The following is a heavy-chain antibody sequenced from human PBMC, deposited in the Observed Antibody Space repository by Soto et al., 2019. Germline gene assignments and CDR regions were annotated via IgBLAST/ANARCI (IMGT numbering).Heavy chain of an antibody. J-gene: IGHJ4*02. CDR1: GYTFTGNY. CDR3: ATVARFGDDYLYSFDS. CDR2: INPNTGAT. Sequence: QVQLVQSGAEVKTPGASVKVSCKASGYTFTGNYIHWVRQAPGQVLEWMGWINPNTGATSYAQKFQGRVTLTRDSSISATVVEVNRLTSVDTAVYFCATVARFGDDYLYSFDSWGQGTLVIVSS. D-gene: IGHD3-10*01. V-gene: IGHV1-2*02.